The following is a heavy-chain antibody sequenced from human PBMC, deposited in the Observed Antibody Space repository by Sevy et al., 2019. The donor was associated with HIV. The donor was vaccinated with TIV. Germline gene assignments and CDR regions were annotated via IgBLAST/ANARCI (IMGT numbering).Heavy chain of an antibody. Sequence: GGSLRLSCAASGFSVMTWVRQAPGKGLDWVSIIYSDGSTKYADALKGRFTISRDNSKNTMYLQMNSLRVEDTAVYYSARGGTIFGLVRHYFDYWGQGTLVTVSS. D-gene: IGHD3-3*01. CDR1: GFSV. CDR3: ARGGTIFGLVRHYFDY. CDR2: IYSDGST. V-gene: IGHV3-66*01. J-gene: IGHJ4*02.